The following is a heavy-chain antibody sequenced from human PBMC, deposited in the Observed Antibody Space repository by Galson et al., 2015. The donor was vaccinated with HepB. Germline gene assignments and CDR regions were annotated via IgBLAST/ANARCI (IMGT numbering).Heavy chain of an antibody. CDR3: ARTHGAAAGNFDY. CDR1: GFTFSNYW. Sequence: SLGIYCAAWGFTFSNYWMHGVGQAPGEGLVWVRGIYSDGTYSTYAGAVKGRFGIYREIARNALYLQMNSPRAVDTALYYCARTHGAAAGNFDYWGQGSLVTLSS. D-gene: IGHD6-13*01. CDR2: IYSDGTYS. V-gene: IGHV3-74*01. J-gene: IGHJ4*02.